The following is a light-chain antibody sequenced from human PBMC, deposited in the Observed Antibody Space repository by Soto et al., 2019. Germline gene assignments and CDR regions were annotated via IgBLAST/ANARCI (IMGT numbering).Light chain of an antibody. J-gene: IGKJ5*01. Sequence: DIQMTQSPSSLSAAIGDGFTITCRASQSINTYLNWYQQKPGKAPKLLISDASNLQSGVPSRFSGSGSGTDFTLTISSLQPEDFATYYCQQSFSTLLITFGQGTRLEIK. V-gene: IGKV1-39*01. CDR1: QSINTY. CDR2: DAS. CDR3: QQSFSTLLIT.